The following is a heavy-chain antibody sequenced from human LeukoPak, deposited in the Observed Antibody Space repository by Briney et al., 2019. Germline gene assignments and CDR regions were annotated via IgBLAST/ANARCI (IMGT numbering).Heavy chain of an antibody. Sequence: GKSLRLSCAASGFSFSTYGIHWVRQAPGKGLEGVAVMWYDGSKDYYADSVKGRFTISRDTSKNTLYLQINNLRAEDTAVYYCAKDRETYEYTFDYWGQGTLVTVSS. J-gene: IGHJ4*02. CDR1: GFSFSTYG. CDR2: MWYDGSKD. D-gene: IGHD6-6*01. CDR3: AKDRETYEYTFDY. V-gene: IGHV3-33*06.